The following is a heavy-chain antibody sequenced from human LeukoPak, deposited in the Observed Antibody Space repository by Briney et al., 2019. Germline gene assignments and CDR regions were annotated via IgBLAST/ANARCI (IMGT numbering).Heavy chain of an antibody. CDR2: ISGSGGST. Sequence: PGGSLRLSCAASGFTFSSYAMSWVRQAPGKGLEWVSAISGSGGSTYYADSVKGRFTISRDNSKNTLYLQMNSLRAEDTAVYYCAPLSSGWYEYFQHWGQGTLVTVSS. V-gene: IGHV3-23*01. D-gene: IGHD6-19*01. J-gene: IGHJ1*01. CDR1: GFTFSSYA. CDR3: APLSSGWYEYFQH.